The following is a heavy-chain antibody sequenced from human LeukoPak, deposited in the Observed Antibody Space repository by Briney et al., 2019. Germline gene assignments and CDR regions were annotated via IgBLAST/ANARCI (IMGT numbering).Heavy chain of an antibody. CDR3: AIRDGYNSPFDY. J-gene: IGHJ4*02. D-gene: IGHD5-24*01. Sequence: GGSLRLSCAASGFTFSSYSMNWVRQAPGKGLEWGSYISGSSSTIYYADSVKGRFTISRDNGKNTLYLQMNSLRAEDTAVYYCAIRDGYNSPFDYWGQGTLVTVSS. CDR2: ISGSSSTI. V-gene: IGHV3-48*01. CDR1: GFTFSSYS.